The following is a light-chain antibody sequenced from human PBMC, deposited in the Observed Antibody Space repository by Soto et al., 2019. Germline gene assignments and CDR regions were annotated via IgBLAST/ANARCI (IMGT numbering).Light chain of an antibody. CDR1: QDIDSW. CDR2: TGS. CDR3: QQTLSFPPT. Sequence: DIQMTQSPSSVSASVGDRVTITCRASQDIDSWLAWYQQKPGEAPKLLIFTGSLLHSGVPPRFSGSGSGTDFTLTISSLQPEDFATYYCQQTLSFPPTFGQGTKVDI. J-gene: IGKJ1*01. V-gene: IGKV1-12*01.